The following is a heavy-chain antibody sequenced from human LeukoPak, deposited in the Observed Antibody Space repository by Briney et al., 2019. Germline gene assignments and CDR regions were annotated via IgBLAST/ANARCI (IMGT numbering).Heavy chain of an antibody. Sequence: SETLSLTRTVSGGSISSHYWSWIRQPPGKGLEWIGYIYYSGSTNYNPSLKSRVTISVDTSKNQFSLKLSSVTAADTAVYYCARALFQSTYYDFWSGYYTGGVYYMDVWGKGTTVTVSS. CDR2: IYYSGST. CDR3: ARALFQSTYYDFWSGYYTGGVYYMDV. D-gene: IGHD3-3*01. CDR1: GGSISSHY. V-gene: IGHV4-59*11. J-gene: IGHJ6*03.